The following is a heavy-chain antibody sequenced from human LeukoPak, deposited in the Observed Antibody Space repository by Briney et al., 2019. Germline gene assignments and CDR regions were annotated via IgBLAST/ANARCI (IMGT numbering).Heavy chain of an antibody. CDR3: ARRNYGDYDDYFHL. Sequence: SETLSHTCTDPGGSIIRYYWTCLRQPPGKGLEWIGYIAYSGSTNYNPSLKSRVTISVDTSRNQFYLKLSSVTAADTAVYYCARRNYGDYDDYFHLWGEGTLVTVSS. CDR2: IAYSGST. CDR1: GGSIIRYY. V-gene: IGHV4-59*08. J-gene: IGHJ4*02. D-gene: IGHD4-17*01.